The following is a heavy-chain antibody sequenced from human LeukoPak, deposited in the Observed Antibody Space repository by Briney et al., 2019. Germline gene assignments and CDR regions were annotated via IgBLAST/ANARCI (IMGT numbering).Heavy chain of an antibody. J-gene: IGHJ6*02. CDR2: ISGGGGST. CDR3: AKDFRGRDYYYGMDV. Sequence: GGSLRLSCAASGFTFSNYAMSWVRQAPGKGLEWVSAISGGGGSTYYADSVKGRFTIARDNSRNTLYLQMNSLRAEDTAVYYCAKDFRGRDYYYGMDVWGQGTTVTVSS. D-gene: IGHD5-24*01. V-gene: IGHV3-23*01. CDR1: GFTFSNYA.